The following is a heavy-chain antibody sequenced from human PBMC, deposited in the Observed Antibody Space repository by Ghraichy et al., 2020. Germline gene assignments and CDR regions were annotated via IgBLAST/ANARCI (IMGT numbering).Heavy chain of an antibody. Sequence: GGSLRLSCAASGFTFSSYVMSWVRQAPGKGLEWVSAISGSGGSTYYADSVKGRFTISRDNSKNTLYLQMNSLRAEDTAVYYCAKGPGIAVAAADYWGQGTLVTVSS. D-gene: IGHD6-19*01. CDR1: GFTFSSYV. CDR2: ISGSGGST. CDR3: AKGPGIAVAAADY. J-gene: IGHJ4*02. V-gene: IGHV3-23*01.